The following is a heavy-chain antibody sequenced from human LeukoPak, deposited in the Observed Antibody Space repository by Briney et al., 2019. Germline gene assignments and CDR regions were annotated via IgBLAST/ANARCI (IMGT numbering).Heavy chain of an antibody. V-gene: IGHV3-30-3*01. CDR2: ISYDGSNK. CDR3: ARESSARSLNY. CDR1: GFTFSSYA. J-gene: IGHJ4*02. D-gene: IGHD1-26*01. Sequence: GGSLRLSCAASGFTFSSYAMHWVRQAPGKGLEWVADISYDGSNKYYADSVKRRFTISRDNSKNTLYLQMNSLRAEDTGIYYCARESSARSLNYWGQGTQVTVSS.